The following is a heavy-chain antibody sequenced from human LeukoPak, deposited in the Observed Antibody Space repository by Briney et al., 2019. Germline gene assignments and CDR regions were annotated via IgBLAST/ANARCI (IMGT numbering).Heavy chain of an antibody. V-gene: IGHV1-69*13. CDR3: ARELEQGAFDI. D-gene: IGHD1/OR15-1a*01. CDR2: IIPIFGTA. Sequence: GASVKVSCKASGGTFSSYAISWVRQAPGQGLEWMGGIIPIFGTANYAQKFQGRVTITADESTSTAYMELRSLRSDDTAVYYCARELEQGAFDIWGQGTMVTVSS. J-gene: IGHJ3*02. CDR1: GGTFSSYA.